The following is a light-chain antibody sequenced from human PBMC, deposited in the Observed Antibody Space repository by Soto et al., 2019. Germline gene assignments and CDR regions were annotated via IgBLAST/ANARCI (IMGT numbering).Light chain of an antibody. Sequence: QSVLTQPPSASGTPGQRVTLTCSGGGSNIGGNAVNWYQQLPGTAPKLLIYGGTTRPSGVPDRFSGSQSGTSASLAITGLQPGDEADYYCQSYDSSLSGAWVFGGGTKLTVL. CDR1: GSNIGGNA. CDR2: GGT. V-gene: IGLV1-40*01. J-gene: IGLJ3*02. CDR3: QSYDSSLSGAWV.